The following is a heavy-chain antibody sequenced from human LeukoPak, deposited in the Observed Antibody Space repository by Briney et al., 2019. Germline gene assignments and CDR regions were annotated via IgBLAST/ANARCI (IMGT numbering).Heavy chain of an antibody. Sequence: GASVKVSCKASGGTFSSYAISWVRQAPGQGLEWMGGIIPILGIANYAQKFQGRVTITADKSTSTAYMELSSLRSEDTAVYYCARDLWRVAARPYYYYGMDVWGQGTTVTVSS. J-gene: IGHJ6*02. CDR1: GGTFSSYA. CDR3: ARDLWRVAARPYYYYGMDV. D-gene: IGHD6-13*01. CDR2: IIPILGIA. V-gene: IGHV1-69*10.